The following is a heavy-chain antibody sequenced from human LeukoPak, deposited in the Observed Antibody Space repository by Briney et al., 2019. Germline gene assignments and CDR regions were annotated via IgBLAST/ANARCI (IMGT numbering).Heavy chain of an antibody. J-gene: IGHJ4*02. CDR2: IKEDGSET. V-gene: IGHV3-7*01. CDR3: AREIQSPITDFDY. Sequence: GGSLSLSCAVSGFTFSRHWMSWVRQAPGKGLEWVGNIKEDGSETYYVDSVKGRFTISRDNAKNSLYLQMSSLRAEDTAVYYCAREIQSPITDFDYWGQGTLVTVSS. CDR1: GFTFSRHW.